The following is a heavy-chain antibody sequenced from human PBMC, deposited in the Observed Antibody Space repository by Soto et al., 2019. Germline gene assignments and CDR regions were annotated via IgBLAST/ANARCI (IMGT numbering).Heavy chain of an antibody. CDR1: GGSFSGYY. D-gene: IGHD3-10*01. J-gene: IGHJ5*02. Sequence: QVQLQQWGAGLLKPSETLSLTCAVYGGSFSGYYWSWIRQPPGKGLEWIGEINHSGSTNYNPSLKSRVTISVDTSKNQFSLKLSSVTAADTAVYYCARVLLWFGERFDPWGQGTLVTVSS. CDR2: INHSGST. V-gene: IGHV4-34*01. CDR3: ARVLLWFGERFDP.